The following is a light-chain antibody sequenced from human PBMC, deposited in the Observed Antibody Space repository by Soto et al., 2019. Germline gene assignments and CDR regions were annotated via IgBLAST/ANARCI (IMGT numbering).Light chain of an antibody. Sequence: QSALTQPRSVSGSPGQSVTISCTGTSSDVGRYNYVSWYQHHPGTAPKVMIYDVSERPSGVPDRFSGSKSGNTASLTISGLQAEDEADYSCCSYAGSPRFVFGTGTKLTVL. V-gene: IGLV2-11*01. CDR1: SSDVGRYNY. CDR3: CSYAGSPRFV. CDR2: DVS. J-gene: IGLJ1*01.